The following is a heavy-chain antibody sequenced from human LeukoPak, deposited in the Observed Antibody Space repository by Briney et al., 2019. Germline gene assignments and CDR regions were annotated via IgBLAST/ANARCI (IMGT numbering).Heavy chain of an antibody. V-gene: IGHV3-9*01. CDR1: GFTFDDYA. CDR3: AKGGGYSYGTEYYFDY. D-gene: IGHD5-18*01. J-gene: IGHJ4*02. CDR2: ISWNSGSI. Sequence: GRSLTLSCAASGFTFDDYAMHWVRPAAGEGLEWVSGISWNSGSIGYADSVKGRFTISRDNAKNSLYLQMNSLRAEDTALYYWAKGGGYSYGTEYYFDYWGQGTLVTVSS.